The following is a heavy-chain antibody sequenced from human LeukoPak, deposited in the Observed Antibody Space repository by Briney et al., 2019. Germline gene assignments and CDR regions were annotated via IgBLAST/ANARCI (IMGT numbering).Heavy chain of an antibody. CDR1: GFTFSSYS. Sequence: GGSLRLSCAAPGFTFSSYSMNWVRQAPGKGLEWVSSISSSSSYIYYADSVKGRFTISRDNAKNSLYLQMNSLRAEDTAVYYCARDLGSYQDYWGQGTLVTVSS. V-gene: IGHV3-21*01. CDR3: ARDLGSYQDY. D-gene: IGHD5-18*01. J-gene: IGHJ4*02. CDR2: ISSSSSYI.